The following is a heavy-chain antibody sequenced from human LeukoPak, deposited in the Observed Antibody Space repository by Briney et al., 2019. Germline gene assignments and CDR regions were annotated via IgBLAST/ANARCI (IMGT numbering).Heavy chain of an antibody. J-gene: IGHJ4*02. D-gene: IGHD2-2*01. V-gene: IGHV1-69*13. CDR3: ARGVVPAAIHFDY. Sequence: SVKVSCKASGYTFTSYAMHWVRQAPGQGLEWMGGIIPIFGTANYAQKFQGRVTITADESTSTAYMELSSLRSEDTAVYYCARGVVPAAIHFDYWGQGTLVTVSS. CDR2: IIPIFGTA. CDR1: GYTFTSYA.